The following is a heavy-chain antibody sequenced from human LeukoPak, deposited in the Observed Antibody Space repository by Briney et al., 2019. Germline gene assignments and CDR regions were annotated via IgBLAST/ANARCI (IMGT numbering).Heavy chain of an antibody. D-gene: IGHD3-3*01. J-gene: IGHJ4*02. V-gene: IGHV3-74*01. CDR3: ARDSVEWYIFDY. CDR1: GFTFSSYW. CDR2: TNRDGSST. Sequence: GGSPRLSCAASGFTFSSYWMHWVRHAPGKGPVWVARTNRDGSSTAYADSVKGRFTISKDNAKNTLYLLMNSLRAEDTAVCYCARDSVEWYIFDYWGQGTLVTVSS.